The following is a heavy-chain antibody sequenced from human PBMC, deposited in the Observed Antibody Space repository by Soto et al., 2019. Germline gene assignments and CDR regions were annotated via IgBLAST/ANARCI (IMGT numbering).Heavy chain of an antibody. D-gene: IGHD3-10*01. J-gene: IGHJ5*02. Sequence: PSETLSLTCTVSGGSISSYYWSWIRQPPGKGLEWIGYIYYSGSTNYNPSLKSRVTISVDTSKNQFSLKLSSVPAADTAVYYCARDQGRGSLGPLGQGTLVNVSS. CDR3: ARDQGRGSLGP. V-gene: IGHV4-59*01. CDR1: GGSISSYY. CDR2: IYYSGST.